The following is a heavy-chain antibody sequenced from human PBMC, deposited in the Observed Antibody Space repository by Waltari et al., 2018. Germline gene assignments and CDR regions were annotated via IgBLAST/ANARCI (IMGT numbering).Heavy chain of an antibody. V-gene: IGHV3-30*18. CDR1: GFTFSSYG. D-gene: IGHD2-2*01. Sequence: QVQLVESGGGVVQTGRSLRLSCAASGFTFSSYGMHWVPQAPGKGLGWLSVRWYDESNKYYAVSVKGRFTISRDKSKNTLYLQMNSLRAEDTAMYYCAKGLSGSQLFDYWGQGTLVTVSS. CDR2: RWYDESNK. CDR3: AKGLSGSQLFDY. J-gene: IGHJ4*02.